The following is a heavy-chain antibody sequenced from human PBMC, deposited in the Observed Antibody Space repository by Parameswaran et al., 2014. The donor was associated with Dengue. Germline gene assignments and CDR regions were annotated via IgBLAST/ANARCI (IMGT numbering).Heavy chain of an antibody. Sequence: SGPTLVKPTQTLTLTCTFSGFSLSTSGMCVSWIRQPPGKALEWLALIDWDDDKYYSTSLKTRLTISKDTSKNQVVLTMTNMDPVDTATYYCARISGYKYALRNVPFDYWGQGTWSPSPQ. J-gene: IGHJ4*02. CDR1: GFSLSTSGMC. CDR3: ARISGYKYALRNVPFDY. V-gene: IGHV2-70*01. D-gene: IGHD5-12*01. CDR2: IDWDDDK.